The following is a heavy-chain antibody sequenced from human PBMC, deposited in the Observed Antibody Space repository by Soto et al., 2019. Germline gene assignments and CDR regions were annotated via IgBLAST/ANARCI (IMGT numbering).Heavy chain of an antibody. CDR1: GGSISSGGYY. V-gene: IGHV4-31*03. CDR2: IYYSGST. J-gene: IGHJ5*02. Sequence: SETLSLTCTVSGGSISSGGYYWSWIRQHPGKGLEWIGYIYYSGSTYYNPSLKSRVTISVDTSKNQFSLKLSSVTAADTAVYYCARDSSGYYGSGTPWRWFDPWGQGTLVTVSS. D-gene: IGHD3-10*01. CDR3: ARDSSGYYGSGTPWRWFDP.